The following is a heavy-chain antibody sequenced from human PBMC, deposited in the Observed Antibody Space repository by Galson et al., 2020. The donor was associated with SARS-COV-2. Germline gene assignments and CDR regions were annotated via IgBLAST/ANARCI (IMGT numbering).Heavy chain of an antibody. V-gene: IGHV1-24*01. Sequence: GASVKVSCKVSGYTLTELSMHWVRQAPGKGLEWMGGFDPEDGETIYAQKFQGRVTMTEDTSTDTAYMELSSLRSEDTAVYYCATGVAIAAAGGWFDPWGQGTLGTVAS. CDR1: GYTLTELS. J-gene: IGHJ5*02. CDR3: ATGVAIAAAGGWFDP. CDR2: FDPEDGET. D-gene: IGHD6-13*01.